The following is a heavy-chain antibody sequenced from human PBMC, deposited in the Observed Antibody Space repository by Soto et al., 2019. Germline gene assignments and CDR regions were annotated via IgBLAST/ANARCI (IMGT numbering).Heavy chain of an antibody. V-gene: IGHV1-18*01. CDR3: VRVSDRTGAFDT. Sequence: ASVKVSCKASGYTFTSYGISWVRQAPGQGLEWMGWISAYNGNTNYAQKLQGRVTMTTDTSTSTAYMELRSLRSDDTAVYYCVRVSDRTGAFDTWGQGTMLTVSS. CDR1: GYTFTSYG. CDR2: ISAYNGNT. J-gene: IGHJ3*02.